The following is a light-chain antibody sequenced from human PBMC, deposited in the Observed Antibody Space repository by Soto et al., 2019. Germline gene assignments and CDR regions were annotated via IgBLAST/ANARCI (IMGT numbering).Light chain of an antibody. CDR1: QGIRND. CDR2: GAS. CDR3: QQADTFPIT. J-gene: IGKJ5*01. Sequence: AIQMNQSPSSLSASVGDRVTITCRASQGIRNDLDWYQQKPGKAPKLLIYGASNLQSGVPSRFSGSGFGTDFTLTISSLQPEDSAIYYCQQADTFPITFGQGTRLEIK. V-gene: IGKV1-6*01.